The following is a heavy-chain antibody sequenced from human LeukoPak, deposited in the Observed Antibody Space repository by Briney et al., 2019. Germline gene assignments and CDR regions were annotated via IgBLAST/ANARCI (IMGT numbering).Heavy chain of an antibody. Sequence: GGSLRLSCAASGFTVSSNYMSWVRQAPGKGLEWVSVIYTGGGTYYADSVKGRFTISRDNSKNTLYLQMNSLRAEDTAVYYCAKVRRYYDSSGYHSLVDAFDIWGQGTMVTVSS. V-gene: IGHV3-53*01. CDR1: GFTVSSNY. D-gene: IGHD3-22*01. CDR2: IYTGGGT. J-gene: IGHJ3*02. CDR3: AKVRRYYDSSGYHSLVDAFDI.